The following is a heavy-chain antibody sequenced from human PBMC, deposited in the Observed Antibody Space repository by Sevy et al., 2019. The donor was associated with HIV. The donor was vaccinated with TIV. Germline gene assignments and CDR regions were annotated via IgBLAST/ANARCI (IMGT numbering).Heavy chain of an antibody. CDR2: IKQGGSER. J-gene: IGHJ4*02. Sequence: GGSLRLSCAASGFTFSSYWMSWVRQAPGRGLEWVANIKQGGSERNYVDSVMGRFSISRDNAKKSLYLQMNSLRAEDSAVYYCARDTAAGFDYWGQGTLFTVSS. V-gene: IGHV3-7*01. CDR1: GFTFSSYW. CDR3: ARDTAAGFDY. D-gene: IGHD6-13*01.